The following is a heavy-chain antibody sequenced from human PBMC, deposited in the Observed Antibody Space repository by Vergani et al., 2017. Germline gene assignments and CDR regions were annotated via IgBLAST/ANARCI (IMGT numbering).Heavy chain of an antibody. Sequence: QVQLVQSGAEVKKPGASVKVSCKASGYTFTSYAMHWVRQAPGQRLEWMGWINAGNGNTKYSQKFQGRVTITRDTSASTAYMELSSLRSEDTAVYYCAADHYYDSSGYYYWGQGTLVTVSS. J-gene: IGHJ4*02. CDR2: INAGNGNT. V-gene: IGHV1-3*01. CDR3: AADHYYDSSGYYY. CDR1: GYTFTSYA. D-gene: IGHD3-22*01.